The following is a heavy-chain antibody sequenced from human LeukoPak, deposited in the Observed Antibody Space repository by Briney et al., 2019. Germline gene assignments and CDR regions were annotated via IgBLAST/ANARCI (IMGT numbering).Heavy chain of an antibody. J-gene: IGHJ4*02. CDR2: INHSGST. Sequence: SETLSLTCAVYGGSFSGYYWSWIRQPPGKGLEWIGEINHSGSTNYNPSLKSRVTISVDTSKNQFSLKLSSVTAADTAVYYCARAKGFLRSYLDYWGQGTLVTVSS. CDR1: GGSFSGYY. D-gene: IGHD2/OR15-2a*01. V-gene: IGHV4-34*01. CDR3: ARAKGFLRSYLDY.